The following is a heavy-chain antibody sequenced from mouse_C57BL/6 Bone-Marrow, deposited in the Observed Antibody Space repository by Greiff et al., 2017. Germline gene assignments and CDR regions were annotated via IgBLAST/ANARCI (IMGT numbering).Heavy chain of an antibody. J-gene: IGHJ1*03. D-gene: IGHD1-1*01. CDR3: ARDDYYGSSYNYWYFDV. CDR2: IYPRSGNT. V-gene: IGHV1-81*01. Sequence: VQLQQSGAELARPGASVKLSCKASGYTFTSYGISWVKQRTGQGLEWIGEIYPRSGNTYYNEKFKGKATLTADKSSSTAYMELRSLTSEDSAVYFCARDDYYGSSYNYWYFDVWGTGTTVTVSS. CDR1: GYTFTSYG.